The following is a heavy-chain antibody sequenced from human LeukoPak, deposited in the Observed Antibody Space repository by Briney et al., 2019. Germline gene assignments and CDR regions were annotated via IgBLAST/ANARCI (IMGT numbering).Heavy chain of an antibody. J-gene: IGHJ4*02. CDR3: AKEGGYGELSSYFDY. V-gene: IGHV3-23*01. CDR2: ISGSGGST. Sequence: GGSLRLSCAASGFTFSSYGMSWVRQAPGKGLEWVSAISGSGGSTYYADSVKGRFTISRDNSKNTLYLQMNSLRAEDTAVHYCAKEGGYGELSSYFDYWGQGTLVTVSS. CDR1: GFTFSSYG. D-gene: IGHD3-16*02.